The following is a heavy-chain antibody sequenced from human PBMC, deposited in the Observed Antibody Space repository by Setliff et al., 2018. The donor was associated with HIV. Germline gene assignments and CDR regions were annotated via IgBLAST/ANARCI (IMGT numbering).Heavy chain of an antibody. J-gene: IGHJ5*02. CDR2: ISPSGDRT. Sequence: GASVKVSCKASGYAFTSQFMHWVRQAPGQGLEWMGIISPSGDRTTYAQRFRGRVTMTSDTSTGTVYMELSSLRSEDTAVYYCARAPPYMRVTDRWWGNWFGPWGQGTLVTVSS. D-gene: IGHD2-15*01. CDR1: GYAFTSQF. CDR3: ARAPPYMRVTDRWWGNWFGP. V-gene: IGHV1-46*01.